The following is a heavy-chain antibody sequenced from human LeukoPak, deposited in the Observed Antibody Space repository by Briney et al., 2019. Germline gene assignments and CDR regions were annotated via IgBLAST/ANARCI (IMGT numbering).Heavy chain of an antibody. D-gene: IGHD4-17*01. V-gene: IGHV4-39*01. J-gene: IGHJ5*02. CDR2: IYYSGST. CDR3: ARGLYKGDYWYWFDP. Sequence: SETLSLTCTVSGGSISSSSYYWGWIRQPPGKGLEWIGSIYYSGSTYYNPSLKSRVTISVDTSKNQFSLKLSSVTAADTAAYYCARGLYKGDYWYWFDPWGQGTLVTVSS. CDR1: GGSISSSSYY.